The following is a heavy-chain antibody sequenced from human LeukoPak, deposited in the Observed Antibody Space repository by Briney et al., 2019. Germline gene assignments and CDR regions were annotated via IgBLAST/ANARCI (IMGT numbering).Heavy chain of an antibody. J-gene: IGHJ3*01. Sequence: PGRSLRLSCAASGFTFSSYGMHWVRQAPGKGLEWVAVIWYDGSNKYYADSVKGRFTISRGNSKNTLYLQMNSLRAEDTAVYYCARSSYSSSSSVWGQGTMVTVSS. V-gene: IGHV3-33*01. CDR3: ARSSYSSSSSV. CDR1: GFTFSSYG. CDR2: IWYDGSNK. D-gene: IGHD6-6*01.